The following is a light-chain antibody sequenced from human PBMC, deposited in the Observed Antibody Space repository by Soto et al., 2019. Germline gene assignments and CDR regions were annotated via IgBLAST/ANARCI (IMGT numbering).Light chain of an antibody. J-gene: IGKJ3*01. V-gene: IGKV2-28*01. Sequence: DIVMTQSPISLPVTPGEPASISCRSSQSLLHRNGYNYLDWYLQKPGQSPQLLISLGSNRASGVHERFSGSGSGTDFTLKISGVGAEDVGVYYCMQALQTPFTFGPGTKVDIK. CDR3: MQALQTPFT. CDR1: QSLLHRNGYNY. CDR2: LGS.